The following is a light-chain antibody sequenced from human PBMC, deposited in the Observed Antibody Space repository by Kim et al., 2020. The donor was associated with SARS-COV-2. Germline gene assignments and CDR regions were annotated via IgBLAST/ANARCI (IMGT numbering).Light chain of an antibody. Sequence: QSALTQPASVSGSPGQSITISCTGTSNDIGTHNYVSWYQHHPGKAPKLIISDVTNRPSGVSDRFSGSKSGTTASLTISGIQAEDEADYHCSSYTTRSTWVFGGGTRVTVL. J-gene: IGLJ3*02. CDR1: SNDIGTHNY. CDR2: DVT. CDR3: SSYTTRSTWV. V-gene: IGLV2-14*03.